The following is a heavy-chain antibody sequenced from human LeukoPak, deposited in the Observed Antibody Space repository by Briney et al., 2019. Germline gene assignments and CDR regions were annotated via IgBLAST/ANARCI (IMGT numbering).Heavy chain of an antibody. Sequence: AGGSLRLSCAASGFTFSSYAMSWVRQAPGKGLEWVSAISGSGGSTYYADSVKGRFTTSRDNSKNTLYLQMNSLRVEDTAVYYCAKEGSDILTGSHHPDAFDIWGQGTMVTASS. J-gene: IGHJ3*02. CDR3: AKEGSDILTGSHHPDAFDI. D-gene: IGHD3-9*01. CDR1: GFTFSSYA. V-gene: IGHV3-23*01. CDR2: ISGSGGST.